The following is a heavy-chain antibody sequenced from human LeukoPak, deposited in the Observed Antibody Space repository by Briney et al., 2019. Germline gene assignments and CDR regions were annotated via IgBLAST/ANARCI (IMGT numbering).Heavy chain of an antibody. CDR3: AKDNKHGGNGLYWYFDY. CDR2: ISYDGSNK. Sequence: GGSLRLSCAASGFTFSSYAMHWVRQAPGKGLEWVAVISYDGSNKYYADSVKGRFTISRDNSKNTLYLQMNSLRAEDTAVYYCAKDNKHGGNGLYWYFDYWGQGTLVTVSS. D-gene: IGHD4-23*01. V-gene: IGHV3-30-3*01. CDR1: GFTFSSYA. J-gene: IGHJ4*02.